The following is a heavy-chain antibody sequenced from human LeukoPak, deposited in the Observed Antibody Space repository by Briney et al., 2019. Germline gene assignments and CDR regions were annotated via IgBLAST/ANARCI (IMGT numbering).Heavy chain of an antibody. CDR2: IYSGGGT. D-gene: IGHD2-15*01. Sequence: PGGSLRLSCAAPGFTVSDNYMSWVRQAPGKGLKWLSVIYSGGGTYYADSVKGRFTISRDNSKNTLFLQMNSLRAEDTAVYFCVRDYCSGGSCYESKWFDPWGQGTLVTVSS. J-gene: IGHJ5*02. CDR3: VRDYCSGGSCYESKWFDP. CDR1: GFTVSDNY. V-gene: IGHV3-53*01.